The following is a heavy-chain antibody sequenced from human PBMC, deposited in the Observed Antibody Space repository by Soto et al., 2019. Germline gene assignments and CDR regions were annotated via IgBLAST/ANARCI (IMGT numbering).Heavy chain of an antibody. CDR2: IWYDGSNK. CDR3: ARESAAAGLALDY. CDR1: GFTFRSYG. J-gene: IGHJ4*02. V-gene: IGHV3-33*01. D-gene: IGHD6-13*01. Sequence: QVQLVESGGGVVQPGRSLRLSCAASGFTFRSYGMHWVRQAPGKGLEWVAVIWYDGSNKYYADSVKGRFTISRDNSKNTLYLRMNSLRAEDTAVYYCARESAAAGLALDYWGQGTLVTVSS.